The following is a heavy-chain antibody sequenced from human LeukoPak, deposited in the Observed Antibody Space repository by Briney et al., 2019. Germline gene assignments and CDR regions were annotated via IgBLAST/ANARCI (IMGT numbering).Heavy chain of an antibody. CDR3: AKPYGGNADY. D-gene: IGHD4-23*01. V-gene: IGHV3-74*01. Sequence: GGSLRLSCAASGFTFSTSWMHWVRQAPGKGLVWVSRINSDGSGTTYADSVKGRFTISRDNSKNTLYLQMNSLRAEDTAVYYCAKPYGGNADYWGQGTLVTVSS. CDR2: INSDGSGT. CDR1: GFTFSTSW. J-gene: IGHJ4*02.